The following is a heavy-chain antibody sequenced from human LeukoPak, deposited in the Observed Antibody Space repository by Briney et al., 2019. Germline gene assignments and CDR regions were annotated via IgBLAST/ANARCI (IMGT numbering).Heavy chain of an antibody. CDR1: GGSFSGYY. Sequence: PSETLSLTCAVYGGSFSGYYWSWIRQPPGKGLEWIGEINHSGSTYYNPSLKSRVTISVDTSKNQFSLKLSSVTAADTAVYYCARGAAAGTIPYYYGMDVWGQGTTVTVSS. V-gene: IGHV4-34*09. D-gene: IGHD6-13*01. J-gene: IGHJ6*02. CDR3: ARGAAAGTIPYYYGMDV. CDR2: INHSGST.